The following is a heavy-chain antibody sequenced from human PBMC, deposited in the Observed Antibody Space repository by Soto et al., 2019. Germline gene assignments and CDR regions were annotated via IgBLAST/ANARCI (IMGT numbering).Heavy chain of an antibody. CDR2: INPNSGDT. CDR1: GYTFTGYY. Sequence: ASVKVSCKASGYTFTGYYMHWVRQAPGQGHEWMGRINPNSGDTNYTQKIQGWVTMTRDTSISTAYMELSRLRSDDTAVYYCAIDLAYYCSGSYYNLYYYYGMDVWGQGTTVTVSS. J-gene: IGHJ6*02. CDR3: AIDLAYYCSGSYYNLYYYYGMDV. D-gene: IGHD3-10*01. V-gene: IGHV1-2*04.